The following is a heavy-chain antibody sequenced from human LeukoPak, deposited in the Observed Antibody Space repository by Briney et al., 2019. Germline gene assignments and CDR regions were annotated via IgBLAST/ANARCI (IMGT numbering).Heavy chain of an antibody. V-gene: IGHV4-34*01. CDR2: INHSGST. J-gene: IGHJ6*03. CDR3: ARVYSYGYDPYYYYYMDV. CDR1: GGSISSYY. Sequence: SETLSLTCTVSGGSISSYYWSWLRQPPGKGLEWIGEINHSGSTNYNPSLKSRATISVDTSKNQFSLKLSSVTAVDTAVYYCARVYSYGYDPYYYYYMDVWGKGTTVTVSS. D-gene: IGHD5-18*01.